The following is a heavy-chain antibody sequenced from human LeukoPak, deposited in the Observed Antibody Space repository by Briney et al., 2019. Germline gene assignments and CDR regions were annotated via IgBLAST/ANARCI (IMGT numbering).Heavy chain of an antibody. V-gene: IGHV4-59*01. D-gene: IGHD3-10*01. CDR1: GGSISRYY. J-gene: IGHJ4*02. Sequence: SETLSLTCTVSGGSISRYYWSWIRQPPGKGLEWIGYIYYSGSTNYNPSLKSRVTISVDTSKNQFSPKLNSVTAADTAVYYCARGAGSYSEEFDYWGQGALVTVSS. CDR2: IYYSGST. CDR3: ARGAGSYSEEFDY.